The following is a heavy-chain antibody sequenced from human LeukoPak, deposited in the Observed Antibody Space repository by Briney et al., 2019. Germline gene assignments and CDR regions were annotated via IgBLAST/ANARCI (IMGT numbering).Heavy chain of an antibody. CDR1: GFTFTSIA. J-gene: IGHJ4*02. CDR3: AKDLINYGSGSPDY. V-gene: IGHV3-23*01. D-gene: IGHD3-10*01. Sequence: GGSLRLSCAASGFTFTSIAMTWVRQAPGKGLEWVSTIRGTGDSTHYADSVKGRFTISRDNSKNTLYLQMNSLRAEDTAVYYCAKDLINYGSGSPDYWGQGTLVTVSS. CDR2: IRGTGDST.